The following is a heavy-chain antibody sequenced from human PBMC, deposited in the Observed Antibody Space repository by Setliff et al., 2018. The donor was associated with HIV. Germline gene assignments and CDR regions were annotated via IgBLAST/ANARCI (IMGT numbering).Heavy chain of an antibody. D-gene: IGHD6-19*01. CDR3: ARRSGWSLDY. CDR2: IIPSGST. J-gene: IGHJ4*02. CDR1: GGSFSGYY. Sequence: SETLSLTCAVYGGSFSGYYWSWIRQPPGKGLKWIGEIIPSGSTNYNPSLKSRVTISVDTSKNQFSLKLSSVTAADTAVYYCARRSGWSLDYWGQGTQVTVSS. V-gene: IGHV4-34*12.